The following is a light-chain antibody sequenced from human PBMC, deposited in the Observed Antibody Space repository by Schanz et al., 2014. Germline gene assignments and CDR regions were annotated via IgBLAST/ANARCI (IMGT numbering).Light chain of an antibody. Sequence: QSVLTQPASVSGSPGQSITISCTGTSSDVGGYNYVSWYQQHPGKAPRLLIYDINKRPSGVPDRFSGSKSGNTASLTISGLQAEDEADYYCCSYAGSTNLRFGGGTKLTVL. J-gene: IGLJ3*02. V-gene: IGLV2-8*01. CDR3: CSYAGSTNLR. CDR1: SSDVGGYNY. CDR2: DIN.